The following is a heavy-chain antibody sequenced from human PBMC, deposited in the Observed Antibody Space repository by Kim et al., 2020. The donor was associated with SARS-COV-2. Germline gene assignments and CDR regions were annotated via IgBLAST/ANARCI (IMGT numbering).Heavy chain of an antibody. CDR1: GYIFTDYA. J-gene: IGHJ4*02. CDR2: INAGNANI. V-gene: IGHV1-3*01. Sequence: ASVKVSCKASGYIFTDYAIQWVRQAPGQGLEWMGWINAGNANIKYSQNFQGRATLTWDTSANTAYMELSSLRSEDTAVYFCARDLLHTGFDFWGQGPLVT. CDR3: ARDLLHTGFDF. D-gene: IGHD2-8*02.